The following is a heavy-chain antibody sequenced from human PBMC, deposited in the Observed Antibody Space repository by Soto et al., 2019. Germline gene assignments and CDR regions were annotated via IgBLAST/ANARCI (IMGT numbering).Heavy chain of an antibody. J-gene: IGHJ4*02. V-gene: IGHV4-59*05. Sequence: SDTLSLTCTVSGGSISSYYWSWIRQPPGKGLEWIGSIYYRGNTYYNPSLQTRVTISLDKSKSQFSLKLNSVTAADSAVYFCARLEGLATISYYFDFWGQGALVTVSS. CDR2: IYYRGNT. CDR1: GGSISSYY. CDR3: ARLEGLATISYYFDF. D-gene: IGHD1-1*01.